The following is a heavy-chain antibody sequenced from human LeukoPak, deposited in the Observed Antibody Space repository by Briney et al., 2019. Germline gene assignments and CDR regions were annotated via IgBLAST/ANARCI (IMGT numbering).Heavy chain of an antibody. J-gene: IGHJ4*02. D-gene: IGHD5-24*01. Sequence: SGGSLRLSCAVSGFTFSDYYMSWIRQAPGKGLEWVSYISSSGSTIYYADSVKGRFTISRDNAKNSLYLQMNSLRAEDTAVYYCARVTLEMAAYFDYWGQGTLVTVSS. CDR2: ISSSGSTI. V-gene: IGHV3-11*01. CDR3: ARVTLEMAAYFDY. CDR1: GFTFSDYY.